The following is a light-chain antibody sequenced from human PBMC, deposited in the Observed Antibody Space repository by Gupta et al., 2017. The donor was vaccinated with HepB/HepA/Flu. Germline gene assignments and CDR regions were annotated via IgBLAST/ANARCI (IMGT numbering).Light chain of an antibody. CDR3: QSYDSSLSGVV. CDR2: GTS. V-gene: IGLV1-40*01. J-gene: IGLJ2*01. CDR1: SSNIGAGYD. Sequence: QSVLTQLPSVSGAPGQRVTISCTGSSSNIGAGYDVHWYQQLPGTAPKLLIYGTSNRPSGVPDRFSGSKSGTSASLAITGLQAEDEADYYCQSYDSSLSGVVFGGGTKLTVL.